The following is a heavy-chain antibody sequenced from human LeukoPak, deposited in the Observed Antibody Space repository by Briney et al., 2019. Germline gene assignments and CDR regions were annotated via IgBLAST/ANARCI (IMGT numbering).Heavy chain of an antibody. CDR1: GFTFSSYG. Sequence: GGSLRLSCVASGFTFSSYGMSWARQAPGKGLEWVSSLNGGGDTTYYADSVKGRFTISRDNSKNTLYLQMNSLRAEDTAVYYCTRRVAANNPFDYWGQGTLVTVSS. CDR3: TRRVAANNPFDY. J-gene: IGHJ4*02. D-gene: IGHD6-19*01. V-gene: IGHV3-23*01. CDR2: LNGGGDTT.